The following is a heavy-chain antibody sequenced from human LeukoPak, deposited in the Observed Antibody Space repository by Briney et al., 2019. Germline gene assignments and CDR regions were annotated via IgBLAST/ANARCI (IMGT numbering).Heavy chain of an antibody. Sequence: ASVKVSCKASGYTFTGHYMHWVRQAPGQGLEWMGWIYPKTGGTNYAQKFQTRITITRETYITTAFMELNILKSDDTAVYYCVRDGYSGGASDIWGQGTMVTVSS. CDR3: VRDGYSGGASDI. D-gene: IGHD5-12*01. CDR1: GYTFTGHY. CDR2: IYPKTGGT. V-gene: IGHV1-2*02. J-gene: IGHJ3*02.